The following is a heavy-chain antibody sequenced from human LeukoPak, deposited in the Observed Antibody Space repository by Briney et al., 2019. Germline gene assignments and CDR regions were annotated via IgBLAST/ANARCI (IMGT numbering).Heavy chain of an antibody. V-gene: IGHV1-2*02. CDR1: GYTFAGYY. CDR2: INPNSGGT. Sequence: ASVKVSCKASGYTFAGYYMHWVRQAPGQGLEWMGWINPNSGGTNYAQKFQGRVTLTRDTSISTAYMELSRLRSDDTAVYYCARDRKNYYYMDVWGKGTTVTVSS. CDR3: ARDRKNYYYMDV. J-gene: IGHJ6*03.